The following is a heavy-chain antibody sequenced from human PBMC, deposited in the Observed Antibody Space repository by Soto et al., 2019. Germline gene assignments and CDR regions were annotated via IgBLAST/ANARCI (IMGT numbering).Heavy chain of an antibody. D-gene: IGHD3-9*01. CDR2: ISGSGGST. V-gene: IGHV3-23*01. CDR3: AKDPRYDILTGGNY. Sequence: EVQLLESGGGLVQPGGSLRLSCAASGFTFSSYAMSWVRQAPGKGLEWVSAISGSGGSTYYADSVKGRFTISRDNSKNMLYLQMNSLRAEDTAVYYCAKDPRYDILTGGNYWGQGTLVTVSS. CDR1: GFTFSSYA. J-gene: IGHJ4*02.